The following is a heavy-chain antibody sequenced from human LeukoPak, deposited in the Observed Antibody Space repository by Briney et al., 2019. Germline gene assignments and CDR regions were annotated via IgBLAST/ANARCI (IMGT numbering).Heavy chain of an antibody. J-gene: IGHJ3*02. D-gene: IGHD5-24*01. CDR3: ASHRAEMATITDDAFDI. CDR1: GGSISSYY. V-gene: IGHV4-4*09. CDR2: IFSSGST. Sequence: SETLSLTCTVCGGSISSYYWSWIRQPPGKGLEWIGYIFSSGSTSYNPSLKSRVNISVDTSKSHFSLRLDSVTAADTAVFYCASHRAEMATITDDAFDIWGQGTMVTVSS.